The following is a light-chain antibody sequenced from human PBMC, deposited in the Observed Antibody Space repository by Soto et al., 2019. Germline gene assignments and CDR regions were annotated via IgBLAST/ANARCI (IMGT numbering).Light chain of an antibody. V-gene: IGLV2-23*03. CDR3: WSYAGRRTFEV. J-gene: IGLJ2*01. CDR2: EGN. Sequence: QSALTQPASVSGSPGQSITISCTGSSSDVGSYNLVSWYQQYPGKAPKLMIFEGNKRPSGVSNRFCASKSGNTASLTISGLQAEDEADYYCWSYAGRRTFEVFGGGTKLTVL. CDR1: SSDVGSYNL.